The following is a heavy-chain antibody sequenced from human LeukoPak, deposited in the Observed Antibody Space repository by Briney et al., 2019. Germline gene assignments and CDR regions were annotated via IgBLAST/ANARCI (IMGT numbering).Heavy chain of an antibody. D-gene: IGHD1-26*01. CDR2: INPSGGSA. Sequence: ASVKVSCKASGYTFTSYYMHWVRQAPGQGLEWMGIINPSGGSASYAQKFQGRVTMTRDTSTSTVYMELSSLRPEDTAVYYCASEQERVGAFDYWGQGTLVTVSS. V-gene: IGHV1-46*01. CDR3: ASEQERVGAFDY. J-gene: IGHJ4*02. CDR1: GYTFTSYY.